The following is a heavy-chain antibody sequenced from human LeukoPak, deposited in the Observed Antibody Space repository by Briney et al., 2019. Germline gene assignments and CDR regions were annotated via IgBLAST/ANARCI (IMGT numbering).Heavy chain of an antibody. V-gene: IGHV1-46*01. CDR1: GYTFTSYY. D-gene: IGHD5-24*01. CDR2: INPSGGST. CDR3: ARDSTHGYNYGGMGH. Sequence: ASVKVSCKASGYTFTSYYMHWVRQAPGQGLEWMGIINPSGGSTSYAQKFQGRVTMTRDTSTSTVYMELSSLRSEDTAVYYCARDSTHGYNYGGMGHWGQGTLVTVSS. J-gene: IGHJ4*02.